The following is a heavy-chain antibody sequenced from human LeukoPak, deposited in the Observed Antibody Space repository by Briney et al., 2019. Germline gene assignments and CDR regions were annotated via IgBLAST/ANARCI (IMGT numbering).Heavy chain of an antibody. CDR3: ARDRDFTHTAMAPNLDY. D-gene: IGHD5-18*01. V-gene: IGHV1-69*13. J-gene: IGHJ4*02. CDR1: GGTFSCYA. CDR2: IIPVFGTA. Sequence: SVKVSCKASGGTFSCYAISWVRQAPGQGLEWMGGIIPVFGTANYAQKFQGRVTITADESTSTAYMELSSLRSEDTAVYYCARDRDFTHTAMAPNLDYWGQGTLVTVSS.